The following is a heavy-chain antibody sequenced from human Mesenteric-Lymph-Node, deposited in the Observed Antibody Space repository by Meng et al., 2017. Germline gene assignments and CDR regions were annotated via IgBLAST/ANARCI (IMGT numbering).Heavy chain of an antibody. CDR2: IYNSGST. J-gene: IGHJ4*02. Sequence: APLEESVPGLVKPSNTLSPTCSFSRGSTGSVDYYWSWIRQPPGKGLEWIGYIYNSGSTYYNPSLKSQVTISVDTSKNQFSLKLRFVTAADTAVYYCAREGRSHQVGVSVYWGQGNLVTVSS. CDR1: RGSTGSVDYY. V-gene: IGHV4-30-4*01. D-gene: IGHD2-21*01. CDR3: AREGRSHQVGVSVY.